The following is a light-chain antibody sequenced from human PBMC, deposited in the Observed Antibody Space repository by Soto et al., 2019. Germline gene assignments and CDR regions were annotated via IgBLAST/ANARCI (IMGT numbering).Light chain of an antibody. Sequence: QSVLTQPPSASGSPGQSVTISCTRTSSDVGGYNYVSWYQQHPGKAPKLMIYEVSKRPSGVPERLSGSKSGNTASLTVSGLQAEDEADYYCSSYAGSNNYVFGTGTKVTVL. CDR2: EVS. V-gene: IGLV2-8*01. J-gene: IGLJ1*01. CDR3: SSYAGSNNYV. CDR1: SSDVGGYNY.